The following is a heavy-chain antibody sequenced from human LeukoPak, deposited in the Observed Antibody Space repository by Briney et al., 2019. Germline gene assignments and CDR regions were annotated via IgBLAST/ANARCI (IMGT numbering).Heavy chain of an antibody. D-gene: IGHD3-22*01. CDR1: GYTFTGYY. CDR3: ARDLYYYDSSGNFITSDY. CDR2: INPNSGGT. Sequence: GASVKVSCKASGYTFTGYYMHWVRQAPGQGLEWMGRINPNSGGTNYAQKFQGRVTMTRDTSISTAYMELSRLRSDDTAVYYCARDLYYYDSSGNFITSDYWGQGTLVTVSS. V-gene: IGHV1-2*06. J-gene: IGHJ4*02.